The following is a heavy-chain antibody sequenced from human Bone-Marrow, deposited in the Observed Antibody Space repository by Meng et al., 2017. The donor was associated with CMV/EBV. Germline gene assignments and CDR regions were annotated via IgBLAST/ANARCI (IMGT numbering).Heavy chain of an antibody. J-gene: IGHJ4*02. CDR2: ISSSSSTI. V-gene: IGHV3-48*04. CDR3: ASNLPAADY. D-gene: IGHD2-2*01. CDR1: GFTFSSYS. Sequence: GGSLRLSCAASGFTFSSYSMNWVRQAPGKGLEWVSYISSSSSTIYYADSVKGRFTISRDNAKNSLYLQMNSLRADDTAVYFCASNLPAADYWGQGTLVTVSS.